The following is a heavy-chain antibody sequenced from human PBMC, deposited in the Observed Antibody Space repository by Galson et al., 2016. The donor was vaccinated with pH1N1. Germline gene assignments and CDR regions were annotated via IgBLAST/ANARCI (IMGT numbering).Heavy chain of an antibody. CDR1: GYTFIVYY. J-gene: IGHJ5*02. V-gene: IGHV1-2*02. CDR2: INPSNGAT. CDR3: ATGSGNSWFDP. Sequence: SVKVSCKASGYTFIVYYMHWVRQAPGHGLEWMGWINPSNGATKYAQNFQGRVTLTRDTPINTAYMELSSLTSDDTALYYCATGSGNSWFDPWGQGTLVTVSS. D-gene: IGHD3-10*01.